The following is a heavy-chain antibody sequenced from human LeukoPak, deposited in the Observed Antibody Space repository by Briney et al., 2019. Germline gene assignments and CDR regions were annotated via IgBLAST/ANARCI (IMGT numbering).Heavy chain of an antibody. V-gene: IGHV3-7*01. CDR1: GFTFSSYA. CDR2: IKKDGSEK. D-gene: IGHD3-10*01. J-gene: IGHJ4*02. Sequence: GGSLRLSCAASGFTFSSYAMHWVRQAPGKGLEWVANIKKDGSEKYYVDSVKGRFTISRDSAKNSLYLQMNSLRAEDTAVYYCARDHGSHYYGSGSYSPNFDYWGQGTLVTVSS. CDR3: ARDHGSHYYGSGSYSPNFDY.